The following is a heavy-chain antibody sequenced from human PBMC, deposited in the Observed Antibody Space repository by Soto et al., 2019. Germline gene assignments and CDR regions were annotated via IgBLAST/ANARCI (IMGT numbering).Heavy chain of an antibody. V-gene: IGHV3-30*18. CDR2: ISYDGSNK. CDR1: GFTFSSYG. D-gene: IGHD6-6*01. CDR3: AKDRQAARPEANYYYCYGMDV. J-gene: IGHJ6*02. Sequence: PGGSLRLSCAASGFTFSSYGMHWVRQAPGKGLEWVAVISYDGSNKYYADSVKGRFTISRDNSKNTLYLQMNSLRAEDTAVYYCAKDRQAARPEANYYYCYGMDVWGQGTTVTVSS.